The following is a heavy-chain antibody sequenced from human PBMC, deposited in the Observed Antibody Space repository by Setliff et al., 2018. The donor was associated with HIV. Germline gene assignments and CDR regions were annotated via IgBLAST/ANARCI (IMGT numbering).Heavy chain of an antibody. Sequence: SVKVSCKASGGTFSSYAISWVRQAPGQGLEWMARIIPAFGTPNYAQNFQGRVTITADKSTNTAYMELSSLRSEDTAVYFCARGPWGYDFWNGPSPMEVWGQGTSVTVSS. CDR3: ARGPWGYDFWNGPSPMEV. CDR1: GGTFSSYA. CDR2: IIPAFGTP. V-gene: IGHV1-69*06. J-gene: IGHJ6*02. D-gene: IGHD3-3*01.